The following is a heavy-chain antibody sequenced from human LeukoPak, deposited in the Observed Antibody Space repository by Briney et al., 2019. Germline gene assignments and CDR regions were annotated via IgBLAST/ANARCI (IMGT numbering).Heavy chain of an antibody. J-gene: IGHJ5*02. D-gene: IGHD3-3*01. CDR2: ISGSGGST. Sequence: GGSLRLSCAASGFTFSSYAMSWVRQAPGKGLEWVSAISGSGGSTYYADSVKGRFTISRDNSKNTLYMQMNGLRAEDTGVYYCAKSDYDFVNWFDPWGQGTLVTVSS. CDR1: GFTFSSYA. V-gene: IGHV3-23*01. CDR3: AKSDYDFVNWFDP.